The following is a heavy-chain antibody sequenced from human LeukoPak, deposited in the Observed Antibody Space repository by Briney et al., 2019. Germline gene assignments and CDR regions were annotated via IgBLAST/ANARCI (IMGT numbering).Heavy chain of an antibody. J-gene: IGHJ4*02. CDR3: AKDVERGFDCSNSLEY. CDR2: IWNDGSNE. V-gene: IGHV3-33*06. D-gene: IGHD4-11*01. Sequence: GGSLRLSCAASAPTLSRFGMHWVRQAPGKGLEWVAVIWNDGSNEYYADSVKGRFTISRDNSKNTVSLQMNSLRDEDTYLCYCAKDVERGFDCSNSLEYWGQGTLVTVSS. CDR1: APTLSRFG.